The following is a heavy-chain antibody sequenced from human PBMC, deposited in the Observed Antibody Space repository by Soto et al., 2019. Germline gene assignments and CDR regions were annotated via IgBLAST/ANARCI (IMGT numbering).Heavy chain of an antibody. CDR2: INSDGSST. D-gene: IGHD3-3*01. CDR3: ARDPLYYDFWSGYGHIRYYGMDV. Sequence: PGGSLRLSCAASGFTFSSYWMHWVRQAPGKGLVWVSRINSDGSSTSYADSVKGRFTISRDNAKNTLYLQMNSLRAEDTAVYYCARDPLYYDFWSGYGHIRYYGMDVWGQGTTVTVSS. CDR1: GFTFSSYW. V-gene: IGHV3-74*01. J-gene: IGHJ6*02.